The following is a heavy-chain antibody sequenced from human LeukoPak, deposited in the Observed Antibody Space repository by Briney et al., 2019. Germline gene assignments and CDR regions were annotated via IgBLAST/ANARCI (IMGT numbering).Heavy chain of an antibody. CDR1: GYTFTIYG. V-gene: IGHV1-18*01. CDR3: ARSTVTIPNWFDP. CDR2: ISAYNGNT. J-gene: IGHJ5*02. Sequence: GASVTVSCKASGYTFTIYGISWVGQAPGQGLEWMGWISAYNGNTNYAQKLQGRVTMTTDTSTSTAYMELRSLRSDDTAVYYCARSTVTIPNWFDPWGQGTLVTVSS. D-gene: IGHD4-17*01.